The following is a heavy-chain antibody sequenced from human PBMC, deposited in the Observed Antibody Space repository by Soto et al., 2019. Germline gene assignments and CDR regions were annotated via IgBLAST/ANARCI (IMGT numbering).Heavy chain of an antibody. CDR2: ISLGGTTI. CDR1: GFTFSSYS. CDR3: VRDVRQVSSL. Sequence: EVQLVESGGGSVQPGGSLRLSCTASGFTFSSYSMNWVRQAPGKGLEWISYISLGGTTIYYADSVKGRFTISRDDAKNSLSLQMNTLRAEDTAVYYYVRDVRQVSSLWGRGTLVTVSS. D-gene: IGHD1-20*01. V-gene: IGHV3-48*01. J-gene: IGHJ2*01.